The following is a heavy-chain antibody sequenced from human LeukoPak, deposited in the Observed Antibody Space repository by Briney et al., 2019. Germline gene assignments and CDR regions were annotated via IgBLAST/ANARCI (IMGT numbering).Heavy chain of an antibody. J-gene: IGHJ4*02. CDR3: AREIGRRGSGSYTH. CDR1: GFTFSSYA. Sequence: GGSLRLYCAASGFTFSSYAMHWVRQAPGKGLEWVAVISYDGSNKYYADSVKGRFTISRDNSKNTLYLQMNSLRAEDTAVYYCAREIGRRGSGSYTHWGQGTLVTVSS. V-gene: IGHV3-30-3*01. CDR2: ISYDGSNK. D-gene: IGHD3-10*01.